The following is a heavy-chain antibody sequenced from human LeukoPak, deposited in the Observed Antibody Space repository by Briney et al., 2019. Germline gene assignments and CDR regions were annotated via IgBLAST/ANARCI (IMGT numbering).Heavy chain of an antibody. J-gene: IGHJ4*02. CDR1: GFTFYKFV. Sequence: GGSLRLSCAASGFTFYKFVMTWVRQAPGSGLEWVSSISGSGGSTYYADSVKGRFTISRDNPKNTLYLQMNSLRAEDTAVYYCAKSERPGQLWLQDLFDYWGQGTLVTVSS. CDR3: AKSERPGQLWLQDLFDY. V-gene: IGHV3-23*01. D-gene: IGHD5-18*01. CDR2: ISGSGGST.